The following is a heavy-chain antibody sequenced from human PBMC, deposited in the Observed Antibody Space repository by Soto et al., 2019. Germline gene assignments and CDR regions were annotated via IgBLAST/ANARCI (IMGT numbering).Heavy chain of an antibody. CDR1: GCSITNCDSY. CDR3: ARLSGGLERRPFDY. CDR2: VYHTGTT. V-gene: IGHV4-39*01. Sequence: SETLPLTCTVSGCSITNCDSYGGCIRQTPGKGLEWIANVYHTGTTFYNPSLKSRVTMSVDTSKSQFSLKLSSVTAVDTAVYYCARLSGGLERRPFDYWGQGTRVS. D-gene: IGHD1-1*01. J-gene: IGHJ4*02.